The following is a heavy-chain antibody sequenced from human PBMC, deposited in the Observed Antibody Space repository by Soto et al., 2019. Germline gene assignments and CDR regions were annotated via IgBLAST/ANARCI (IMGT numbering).Heavy chain of an antibody. CDR3: ARQRITIFGVVSPPGRIYYYYMDV. D-gene: IGHD3-3*01. CDR2: IYHSGST. CDR1: SGSISSSNW. J-gene: IGHJ6*03. V-gene: IGHV4-4*02. Sequence: SETLSLTCAVSSGSISSSNWWSWVRQPPGKGLEWIGEIYHSGSTDYNPSLKSRVTISVDKSKNQFSLKLSSVTAADTAVYYCARQRITIFGVVSPPGRIYYYYMDVWGKGTTVTVSS.